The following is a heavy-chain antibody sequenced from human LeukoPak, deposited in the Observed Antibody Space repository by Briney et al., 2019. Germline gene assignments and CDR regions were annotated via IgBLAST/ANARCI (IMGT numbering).Heavy chain of an antibody. J-gene: IGHJ4*02. V-gene: IGHV1-18*01. Sequence: ASVKVSCKASGYTFTSYGISWVRQASGQGLEWMGWISAYNGNTNYAQKLQGRVTMTTDTSTSTAYMELRSLRSDDTAVYYCARESTVTTYFDYWGQGTLVTVSS. CDR1: GYTFTSYG. CDR3: ARESTVTTYFDY. D-gene: IGHD4-17*01. CDR2: ISAYNGNT.